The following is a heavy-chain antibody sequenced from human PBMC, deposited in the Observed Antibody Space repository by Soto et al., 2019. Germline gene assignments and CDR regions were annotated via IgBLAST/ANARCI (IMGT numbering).Heavy chain of an antibody. Sequence: PSETLSLTCTVSGGSISNYYWSLIRQPQGKGLEWIGYIYYSGSTNYNPSLKSRVTISVDTSKNQFSLKLSSVTAADTAVYYCARQGYSSDNWFDPWGQGTLVTAPQ. CDR1: GGSISNYY. CDR2: IYYSGST. CDR3: ARQGYSSDNWFDP. V-gene: IGHV4-59*08. J-gene: IGHJ5*02. D-gene: IGHD6-19*01.